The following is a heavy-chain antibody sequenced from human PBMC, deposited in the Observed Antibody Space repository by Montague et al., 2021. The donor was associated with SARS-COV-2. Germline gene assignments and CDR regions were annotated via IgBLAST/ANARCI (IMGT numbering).Heavy chain of an antibody. CDR1: GGSVSSSPYY. J-gene: IGHJ6*03. V-gene: IGHV4-39*01. CDR3: ASSYYYGSGTYVYNYYIDV. CDR2: ISYSGRT. Sequence: SETLSLTCTVSGGSVSSSPYYWGWIRQPPGRGLEWVGSISYSGRTYFSPSLKSRLTISVDSSENQFSLRLSSVTAADTAVYYCASSYYYGSGTYVYNYYIDVWGKGTTVTAPS. D-gene: IGHD3-10*01.